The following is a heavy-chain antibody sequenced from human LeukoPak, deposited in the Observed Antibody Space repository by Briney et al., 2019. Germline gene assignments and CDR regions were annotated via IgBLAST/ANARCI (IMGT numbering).Heavy chain of an antibody. J-gene: IGHJ4*02. CDR3: ARGRRSSGYRREASGPADY. CDR2: INHSGST. D-gene: IGHD3-22*01. CDR1: GGSFSGYY. Sequence: SETLSLTCAVYGGSFSGYYWSWIRQPPGKGLEWIGEINHSGSTNYNPSLKSRVTISVDTSKNQFSLKLSSVTAADTAVYYCARGRRSSGYRREASGPADYWGQGTLVTVSS. V-gene: IGHV4-34*01.